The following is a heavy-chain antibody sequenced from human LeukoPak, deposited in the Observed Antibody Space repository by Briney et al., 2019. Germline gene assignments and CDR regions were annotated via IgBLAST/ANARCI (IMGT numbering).Heavy chain of an antibody. D-gene: IGHD3-10*01. Sequence: SQTLSLTSAISGDSVSGNSAAWKCTRQSLSRGLGWLARTYYRSKWYKDYAVSVKSPKTINPDTSKNQFRLQPNDVAAEYTAGYYCARGPLWFGVLSYFDYWGQGTLVTVSS. J-gene: IGHJ4*02. V-gene: IGHV6-1*01. CDR2: TYYRSKWYK. CDR1: GDSVSGNSAA. CDR3: ARGPLWFGVLSYFDY.